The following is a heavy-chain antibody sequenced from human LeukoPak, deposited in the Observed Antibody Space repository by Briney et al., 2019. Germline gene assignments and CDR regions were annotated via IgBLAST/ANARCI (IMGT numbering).Heavy chain of an antibody. Sequence: SETLSLTCTVSGGSISSGGYYWSWIRQPPGKGLEWIGEINHSGSTNYYPSLKSRVTISVDTSKNQFSLKLSSVTAADSAVYFCARHDSYGINNGFDVWGQGTTVTVSS. D-gene: IGHD3-10*01. CDR2: INHSGST. CDR3: ARHDSYGINNGFDV. J-gene: IGHJ6*02. CDR1: GGSISSGGYY. V-gene: IGHV4-39*07.